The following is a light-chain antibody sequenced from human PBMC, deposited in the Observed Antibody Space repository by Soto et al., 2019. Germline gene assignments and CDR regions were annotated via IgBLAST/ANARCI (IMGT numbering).Light chain of an antibody. CDR3: QQCDGSPRT. CDR2: GAS. Sequence: ELVLTQSPGTLSLSPGERATLSCRASQSVSSSYLAWYQQKPGQAPRLLIYGASSRATGIPDRFSGSGSGTDFTLTISRLEPEDFALYYCQQCDGSPRTFGQGTKVDIK. V-gene: IGKV3-20*01. CDR1: QSVSSSY. J-gene: IGKJ1*01.